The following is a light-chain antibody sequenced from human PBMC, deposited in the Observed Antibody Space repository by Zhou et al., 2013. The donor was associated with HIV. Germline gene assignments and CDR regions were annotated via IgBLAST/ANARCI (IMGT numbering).Light chain of an antibody. CDR2: AAS. Sequence: DIQLTQSPSSVSASVGDRVTITCRASQDISTWVAWYQQKPGKAPSLLIHAASSLQSGVPSRFSGSGSGTEFTLTISSLQPDDFATYYCEQSQKFWTFGQGTKVEIK. J-gene: IGKJ1*01. CDR1: QDISTW. V-gene: IGKV1-12*01. CDR3: EQSQKFWT.